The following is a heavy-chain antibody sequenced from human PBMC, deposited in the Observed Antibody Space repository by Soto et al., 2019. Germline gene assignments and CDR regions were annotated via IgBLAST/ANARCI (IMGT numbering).Heavy chain of an antibody. CDR1: GFTFSSYG. CDR2: IWYDGSNK. CDR3: ARAGSIAVAGDAFDI. V-gene: IGHV3-33*01. D-gene: IGHD6-19*01. J-gene: IGHJ3*02. Sequence: PGGSLRLSCAASGFTFSSYGMHWVRQAPGTGLEWVAAIWYDGSNKYYADSVKGRFTISRDNSKNTLYLQMNSLRAEDTAVYYCARAGSIAVAGDAFDIWGQGTMVTVSS.